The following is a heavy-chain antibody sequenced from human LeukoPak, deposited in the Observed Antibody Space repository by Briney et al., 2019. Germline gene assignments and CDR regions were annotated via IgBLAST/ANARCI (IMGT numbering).Heavy chain of an antibody. CDR3: SKVLYSSGWVFGGYCAMDV. CDR1: GFTFNSYS. J-gene: IGHJ6*02. D-gene: IGHD6-19*01. V-gene: IGHV3-21*01. Sequence: GGSLRLSCAASGFTFNSYSMNWVRQAPGKGLEWVTSIESSSTYIYYADSVKGRFTVSRNNAENSLYLQMNSLRAEDTAVYYCSKVLYSSGWVFGGYCAMDVWGQGTTVTVSS. CDR2: IESSSTYI.